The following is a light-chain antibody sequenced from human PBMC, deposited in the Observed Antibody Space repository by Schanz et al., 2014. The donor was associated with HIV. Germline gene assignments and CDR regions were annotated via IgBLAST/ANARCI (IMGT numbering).Light chain of an antibody. CDR2: RNN. V-gene: IGLV1-47*01. J-gene: IGLJ3*02. CDR1: SSNIGSNY. Sequence: QSVLTQSPSASGTPGQRVTISCSGSSSNIGSNYVYWYQQLPGTAPKLLIYRNNQRPSGVPDRFSGSKSGTSASLAITGLQAEDDADYYCQSYDSSLSSWVFGGGTKLTVL. CDR3: QSYDSSLSSWV.